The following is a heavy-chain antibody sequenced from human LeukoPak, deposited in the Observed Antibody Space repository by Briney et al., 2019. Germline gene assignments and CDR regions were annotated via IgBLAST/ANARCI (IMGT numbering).Heavy chain of an antibody. CDR3: AREYSSSPWAFDY. J-gene: IGHJ4*02. Sequence: SVKVSCKASGGTFSSYTISWVRQAPGQGLEWMGRIVPILGIANYAQKFQGRVTITADKSTSTAYMELSSLRSEDTAVYYCAREYSSSPWAFDYWGQGTLVTVSS. CDR1: GGTFSSYT. V-gene: IGHV1-69*04. CDR2: IVPILGIA. D-gene: IGHD6-6*01.